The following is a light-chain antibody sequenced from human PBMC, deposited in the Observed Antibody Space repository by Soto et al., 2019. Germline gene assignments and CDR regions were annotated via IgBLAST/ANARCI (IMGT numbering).Light chain of an antibody. CDR2: DVG. J-gene: IGLJ1*01. V-gene: IGLV2-14*03. CDR3: SSYTSSMTNV. CDR1: SSDVGGYNS. Sequence: QSALTQPVCGAGASGQSITISCTGTSSDVGGYNSVSWYQHHPGKAPTLILYDVGDRPSGVSYRFSGSKSGNTASLTISGLQAADEADYFCSSYTSSMTNVFGSGTKVTV.